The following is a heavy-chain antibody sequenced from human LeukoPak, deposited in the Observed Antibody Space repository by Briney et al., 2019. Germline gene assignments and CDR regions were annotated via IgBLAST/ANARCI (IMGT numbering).Heavy chain of an antibody. J-gene: IGHJ4*02. Sequence: SGTLSLTCTVSGGSITSDNWWSWVRQTPGKGLEWIGEVYHRGNTNYNLSLKSRVTVSVDKSKNQFSLKLNSVTAADTAVYYCARVPRGAGALDYWGQGTLVTVSS. CDR2: VYHRGNT. D-gene: IGHD3-10*01. V-gene: IGHV4-4*02. CDR1: GGSITSDNW. CDR3: ARVPRGAGALDY.